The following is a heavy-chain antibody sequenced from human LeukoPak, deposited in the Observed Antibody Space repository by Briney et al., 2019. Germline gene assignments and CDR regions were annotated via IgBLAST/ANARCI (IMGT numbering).Heavy chain of an antibody. V-gene: IGHV4-38-2*02. CDR1: GYSISSGYY. D-gene: IGHD3-22*01. J-gene: IGHJ4*02. Sequence: SETLSLTCTVSGYSISSGYYWGWIRQPPGKGLEWIGSIYHSGSTYYNPSLKSRVTIPVDTSKNQFSLKLSSVTAADTAVYYCARLTYYYDSSGYHYWGQGTLVTVSS. CDR2: IYHSGST. CDR3: ARLTYYYDSSGYHY.